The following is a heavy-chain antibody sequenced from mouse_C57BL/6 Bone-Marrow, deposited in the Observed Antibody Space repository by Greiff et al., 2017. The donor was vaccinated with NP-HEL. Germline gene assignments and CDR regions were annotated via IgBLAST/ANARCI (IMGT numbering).Heavy chain of an antibody. V-gene: IGHV14-4*01. J-gene: IGHJ2*01. CDR2: IDPENGDT. CDR3: TTEYFDY. CDR1: GFNIKDAY. Sequence: EVQLQQSGAELVRPGASVKLSCTASGFNIKDAYMHWVKQRPEQGLEWIGWIDPENGDTEYASKFQGKATITADTSSNTAYLQLSSLTSEDTAVYYCTTEYFDYWGQGTTLTVSS.